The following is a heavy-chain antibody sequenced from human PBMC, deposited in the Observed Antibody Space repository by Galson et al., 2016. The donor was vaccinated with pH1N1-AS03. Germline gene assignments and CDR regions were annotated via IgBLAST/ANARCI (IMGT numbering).Heavy chain of an antibody. V-gene: IGHV4-39*01. D-gene: IGHD1-14*01. J-gene: IGHJ2*01. CDR1: GGSINISPYN. Sequence: SETLSLTCSVSGGSINISPYNWGWIRQSPGKGLEWLGSVSFSGTTYYNPSLKSRVSTSMDTSENQISLTLSSVTATDTAVYYCARQAEGRMLTLPHLYFDFWGRGIRVTVSS. CDR2: VSFSGTT. CDR3: ARQAEGRMLTLPHLYFDF.